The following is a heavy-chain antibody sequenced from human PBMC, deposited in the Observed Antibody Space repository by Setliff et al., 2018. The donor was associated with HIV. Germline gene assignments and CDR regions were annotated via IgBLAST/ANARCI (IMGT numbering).Heavy chain of an antibody. CDR2: IYYTGSA. CDR1: GGSISSSSYY. CDR3: ASGYQYDSSGYYYVTPIDC. D-gene: IGHD3-22*01. J-gene: IGHJ4*02. V-gene: IGHV4-39*01. Sequence: SETLSLTCTVSGGSISSSSYYWGCIRQPPGKGLEWIGSIYYTGSANYNPSLKSRVTMSLDTSKNQFSLKLSSVTAAYTAVYYCASGYQYDSSGYYYVTPIDCWGQGTLVTVSS.